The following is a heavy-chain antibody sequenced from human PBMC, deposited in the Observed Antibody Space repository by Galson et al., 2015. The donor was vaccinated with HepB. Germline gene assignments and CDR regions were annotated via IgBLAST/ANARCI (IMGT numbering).Heavy chain of an antibody. D-gene: IGHD2-8*01. CDR1: GGTFSTYA. V-gene: IGHV1-69*13. Sequence: SVKVSCKASGGTFSTYAISWVRQAPGQGLEWMGGIIPIFGTANYAQKFQGRVTITADESTSTAYMELSSLRSEDTAVYYCARDLRDVGYCTNGVCYSNYGMDVWGQGTTFTVSS. CDR3: ARDLRDVGYCTNGVCYSNYGMDV. CDR2: IIPIFGTA. J-gene: IGHJ6*02.